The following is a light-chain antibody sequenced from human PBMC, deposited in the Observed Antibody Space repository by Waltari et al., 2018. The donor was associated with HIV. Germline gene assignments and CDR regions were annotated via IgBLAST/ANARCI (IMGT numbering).Light chain of an antibody. CDR3: MQALQTPRA. V-gene: IGKV2-28*01. J-gene: IGKJ5*01. CDR2: LGS. Sequence: DIVMTQSPLSLPVTPGEPASISCRSSQSLLHSNGYNYLHWYLQKPGQSPQLLIYLGSNRASGVPDRFSGSGSGTDFTLKISRVEAGDVGVYYCMQALQTPRAFGQGTRLEIK. CDR1: QSLLHSNGYNY.